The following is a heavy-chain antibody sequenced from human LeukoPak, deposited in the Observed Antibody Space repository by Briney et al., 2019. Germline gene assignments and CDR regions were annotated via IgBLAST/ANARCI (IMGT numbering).Heavy chain of an antibody. CDR2: IKQDGSEK. CDR3: AREGSSKDYYYYYMDV. V-gene: IGHV3-7*01. D-gene: IGHD6-6*01. Sequence: GGSLRLSCAASGFTFSSYWMSWVRQAPGKGLEWVANIKQDGSEKYYVDSVKGRFTISRDNSKNTLYLQMNSLRAEDTAVYYCAREGSSKDYYYYYMDVWGKGTTVTISS. CDR1: GFTFSSYW. J-gene: IGHJ6*03.